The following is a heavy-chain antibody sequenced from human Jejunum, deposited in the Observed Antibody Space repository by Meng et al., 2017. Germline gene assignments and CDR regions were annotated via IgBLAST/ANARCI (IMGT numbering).Heavy chain of an antibody. J-gene: IGHJ4*02. CDR1: GFTFSSYA. Sequence: GESLKISCAASGFTFSSYAMHWVRQAPGKGLEWVAVTSSDGTHKYYADSVMGRFTISRDNSKNTLYLQMNSLRAEDTAVYYCGRPFKAATRGLATEIDSWGQGALVTVSS. CDR2: TSSDGTHK. D-gene: IGHD5-12*01. V-gene: IGHV3-30*04. CDR3: GRPFKAATRGLATEIDS.